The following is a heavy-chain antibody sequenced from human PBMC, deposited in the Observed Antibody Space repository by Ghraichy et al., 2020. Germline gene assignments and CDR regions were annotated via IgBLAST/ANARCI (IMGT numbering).Heavy chain of an antibody. CDR3: ARGDDILTGYRMFDY. J-gene: IGHJ4*02. D-gene: IGHD3-9*01. CDR2: IYYSGST. V-gene: IGHV4-59*01. CDR1: GGSISSYY. Sequence: SETLSLTCTVSGGSISSYYWSWIRQPPGKGLEWIGYIYYSGSTNYNPSLKSRVTISVDTSKNQFSPKLSSVTAADTAVYYCARGDDILTGYRMFDYWGQGTLVTVSS.